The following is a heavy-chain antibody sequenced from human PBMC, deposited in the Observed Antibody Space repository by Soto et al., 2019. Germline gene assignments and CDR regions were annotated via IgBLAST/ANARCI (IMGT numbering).Heavy chain of an antibody. V-gene: IGHV3-21*01. Sequence: GGSLRLSCAASGFTFSSYSMNWVRQAPGKGLEWVSSISSSSSYIYYADSVKGRFTISRDNAKNPLYLQMNSLRAEDTAVYYCARDAFLPFYDSSGYYDYWGQGTLVTVSS. D-gene: IGHD3-22*01. CDR3: ARDAFLPFYDSSGYYDY. CDR2: ISSSSSYI. CDR1: GFTFSSYS. J-gene: IGHJ4*02.